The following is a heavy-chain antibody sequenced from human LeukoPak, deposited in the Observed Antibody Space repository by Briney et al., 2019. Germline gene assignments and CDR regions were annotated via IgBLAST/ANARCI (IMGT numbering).Heavy chain of an antibody. V-gene: IGHV4-38-2*02. Sequence: PSETLSLTCTVSGYSISSGYYWGWIRQPPGKGLEWIGSIYHSGSTYYNPSLKSRVTISVDTSKNQFSLKLSSVTAADTAVYYCARVMGSGSWYFDYWGQGTLVTVSS. D-gene: IGHD3-10*01. CDR3: ARVMGSGSWYFDY. CDR1: GYSISSGYY. CDR2: IYHSGST. J-gene: IGHJ4*02.